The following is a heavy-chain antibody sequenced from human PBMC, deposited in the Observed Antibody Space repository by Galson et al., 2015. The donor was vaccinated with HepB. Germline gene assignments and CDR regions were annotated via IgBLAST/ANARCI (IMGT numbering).Heavy chain of an antibody. CDR2: IKSKTDGGTT. CDR3: TTVSRGGQWLAYYFDY. Sequence: SLRLSCAASGFTFSNAWMSWVRQAPGKGLECVGRIKSKTDGGTTDYAAPVKGRFTISRDDSKNTLYLQMNSLKTEDTAVYYCTTVSRGGQWLAYYFDYWGQGTLVTVSS. J-gene: IGHJ4*02. D-gene: IGHD6-19*01. V-gene: IGHV3-15*01. CDR1: GFTFSNAW.